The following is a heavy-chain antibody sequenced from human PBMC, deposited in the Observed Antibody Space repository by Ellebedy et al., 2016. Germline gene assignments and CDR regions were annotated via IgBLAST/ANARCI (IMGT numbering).Heavy chain of an antibody. J-gene: IGHJ6*01. V-gene: IGHV3-11*03. CDR1: GFTFSDYY. Sequence: GESLKISXAASGFTFSDYYMSWIRQAPGKGLEWVSYISSRSSYTNYADSVKGRFTISGEKAKNSLYLQMNSLRAEDTAVYYCARFLNKSESRSSLSPYYYGLDVWGQGTTVTVSS. D-gene: IGHD3-10*01. CDR3: ARFLNKSESRSSLSPYYYGLDV. CDR2: ISSRSSYT.